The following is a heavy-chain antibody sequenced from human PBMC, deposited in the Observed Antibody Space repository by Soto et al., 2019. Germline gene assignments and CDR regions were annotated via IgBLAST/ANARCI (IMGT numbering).Heavy chain of an antibody. CDR1: GGSFGNSA. CDR3: ATGVIWIGYFTVDS. CDR2: FIPVSRTL. V-gene: IGHV1-69*01. Sequence: QVQLVQSGAEVKKPGSSVKVSCKASGGSFGNSAINWVRQTPGQGLEWLGGFIPVSRTLNYAQKFQGRVTITADESTGTADMTSSSLASDDTAVYYCATGVIWIGYFTVDSWGQGTRVTVSS. D-gene: IGHD3-3*01. J-gene: IGHJ4*02.